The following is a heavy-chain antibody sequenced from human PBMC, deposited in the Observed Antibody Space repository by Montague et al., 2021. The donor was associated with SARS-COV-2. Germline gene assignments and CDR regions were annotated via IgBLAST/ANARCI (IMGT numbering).Heavy chain of an antibody. CDR3: ATYYVIVTGYYIDAFDI. J-gene: IGHJ3*02. V-gene: IGHV4-39*01. D-gene: IGHD3-9*01. CDR1: GGSISSSSYY. Sequence: SETLSLTCTVSGGSISSSSYYWGWIRQPPGKGLELIGSIYSSRTTYYHSSLNSRATIYVDTSKNQFSLKLSSVTAADTAVYYCATYYVIVTGYYIDAFDIGARGTWVT. CDR2: IYSSRTT.